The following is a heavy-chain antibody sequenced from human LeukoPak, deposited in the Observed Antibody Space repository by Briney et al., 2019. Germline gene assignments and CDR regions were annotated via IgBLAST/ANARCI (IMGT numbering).Heavy chain of an antibody. D-gene: IGHD1-1*01. CDR2: ISTSGSTK. V-gene: IGHV3-48*03. J-gene: IGHJ3*02. CDR3: ARVWTAFDI. Sequence: GGSLRLSCAASGFSLSSYEVNWVRQAPGKGLEWVSYISTSGSTKYYGDSVKGRFTISRDNAENSLYLQMNSLRAEDTAVYYCARVWTAFDIWGQGTMVTVSS. CDR1: GFSLSSYE.